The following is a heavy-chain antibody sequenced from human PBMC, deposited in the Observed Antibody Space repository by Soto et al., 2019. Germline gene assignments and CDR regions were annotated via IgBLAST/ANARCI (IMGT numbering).Heavy chain of an antibody. CDR3: AKDGGPHYYDNGMDV. CDR2: ISYDGSNK. J-gene: IGHJ6*02. V-gene: IGHV3-30*18. D-gene: IGHD3-22*01. CDR1: GFTFSSYG. Sequence: GGSLRLSCAASGFTFSSYGMHWVRQAPGKGLEWVAVISYDGSNKYYADSVKGRFTISRDSSKNTLYLQMNSLRAEDTAVYYCAKDGGPHYYDNGMDVWGQGTTVTVSS.